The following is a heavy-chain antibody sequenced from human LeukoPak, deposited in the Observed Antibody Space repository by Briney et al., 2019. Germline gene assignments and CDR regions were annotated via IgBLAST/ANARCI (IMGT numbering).Heavy chain of an antibody. CDR1: GYTFTGYY. J-gene: IGHJ4*02. V-gene: IGHV1-2*02. CDR2: TNPNSGGT. D-gene: IGHD3-10*01. Sequence: PGASVKVSCKASGYTFTGYYMHWVRQAPGQGLEWMGWTNPNSGGTNYAQKFQGRVTMTRDTSISTAYMELSRLRSDDTAVYYCARDVHYYGSGSIPYWGQGTLVTVSS. CDR3: ARDVHYYGSGSIPY.